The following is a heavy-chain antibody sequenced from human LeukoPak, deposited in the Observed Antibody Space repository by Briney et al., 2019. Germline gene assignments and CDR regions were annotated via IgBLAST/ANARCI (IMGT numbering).Heavy chain of an antibody. V-gene: IGHV4-59*01. D-gene: IGHD5-24*01. Sequence: PSETLSLTCTVSGGSIRNYHWSWIRQPPGKGLGWTGYIYYRGSTKYNPSLESRVTISVDMSKNQFSLKLISVTAADTAVYYCVRVQADGHSDIWGQGTMVTVSS. CDR1: GGSIRNYH. J-gene: IGHJ3*02. CDR3: VRVQADGHSDI. CDR2: IYYRGST.